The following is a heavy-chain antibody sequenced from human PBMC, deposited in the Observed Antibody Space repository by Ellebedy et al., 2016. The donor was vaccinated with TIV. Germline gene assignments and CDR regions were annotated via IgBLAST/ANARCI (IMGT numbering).Heavy chain of an antibody. CDR2: LSGSGGNT. CDR3: ALSSGYDSKDIYYYYMDV. V-gene: IGHV3-23*01. CDR1: GFTFSRSA. J-gene: IGHJ6*03. Sequence: GESLKISXAASGFTFSRSAMSWVRQAPGKGLEWVATLSGSGGNTFYADSVQGRFTISRDKSKKSLYLQMNSLRVEDTAPYYCALSSGYDSKDIYYYYMDVWGIGTTVTVSS. D-gene: IGHD5-12*01.